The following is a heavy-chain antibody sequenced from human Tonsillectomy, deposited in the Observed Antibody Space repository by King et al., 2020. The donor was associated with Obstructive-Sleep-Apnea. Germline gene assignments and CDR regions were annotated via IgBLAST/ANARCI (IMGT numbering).Heavy chain of an antibody. CDR1: GGSISSYY. CDR3: ARDRQQVYY. V-gene: IGHV4-59*01. CDR2: IYYSGGT. D-gene: IGHD6-13*01. J-gene: IGHJ4*02. Sequence: QLQESGPGLVKPSENLSLTCTVSGGSISSYYWSWIRQPPGKGLEWIGYIYYSGGTNYNPSLKSRVTISVDTSKIQFSLKLSSVTAADTAVYYCARDRQQVYYWGQGTLVTVSS.